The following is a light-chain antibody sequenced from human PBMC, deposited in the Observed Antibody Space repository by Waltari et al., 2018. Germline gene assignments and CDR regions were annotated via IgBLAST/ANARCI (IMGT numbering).Light chain of an antibody. J-gene: IGKJ1*01. CDR3: QHYNNWPWT. V-gene: IGKV3-15*01. CDR1: QSVNSN. CDR2: DAS. Sequence: EIVMTQSPATLSVSPGERATLSCRASQSVNSNLVWYQQKPGRAPRLLIYDASTRAAGIPARFSGSGSGTEFTLTVSSLQSEDFALYYCQHYNNWPWTFGQGTTVEIK.